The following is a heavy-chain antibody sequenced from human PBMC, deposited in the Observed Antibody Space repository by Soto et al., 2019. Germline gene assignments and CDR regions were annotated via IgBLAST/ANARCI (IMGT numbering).Heavy chain of an antibody. D-gene: IGHD5-18*01. CDR3: ARMVQYSYGYEDYYGMDV. V-gene: IGHV4-4*02. CDR2: IYHSGST. CDR1: GGSISSSNW. Sequence: SETLSLTCAVSGGSISSSNWWSWVRQPPGKGLEWIGEIYHSGSTNYNPSLKSRVTISVDKSKNQFSLKLSSVTAADTAVYYCARMVQYSYGYEDYYGMDVWGQGTTLTV. J-gene: IGHJ6*02.